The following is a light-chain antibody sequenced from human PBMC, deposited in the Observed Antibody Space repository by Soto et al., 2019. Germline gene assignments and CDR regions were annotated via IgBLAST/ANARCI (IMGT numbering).Light chain of an antibody. J-gene: IGKJ4*01. CDR2: DAS. Sequence: EIVLTQSPVTLSLFPGERATISCRASQCVSSYLAWYQQKPGQAPRLLIYDASNRVTGIPARFSGSGSGTDFTLTISSLEPEDFAVYYCQQRSSWPLAFGGGTKVEIK. CDR3: QQRSSWPLA. V-gene: IGKV3-11*01. CDR1: QCVSSY.